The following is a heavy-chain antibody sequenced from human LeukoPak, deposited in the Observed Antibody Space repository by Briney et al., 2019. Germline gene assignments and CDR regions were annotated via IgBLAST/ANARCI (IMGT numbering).Heavy chain of an antibody. CDR3: ASGSRLRFPFDY. CDR1: GYSLTELS. Sequence: ASVKVSCKVSGYSLTELSIHWVRQAPGKGLEWMGGFEKFQGRVTMTEDTSTDTAYLELSSLKSDDTAVYYCASGSRLRFPFDYWGQGTLVTVSS. J-gene: IGHJ4*02. D-gene: IGHD5-12*01. V-gene: IGHV1-24*01. CDR2: F.